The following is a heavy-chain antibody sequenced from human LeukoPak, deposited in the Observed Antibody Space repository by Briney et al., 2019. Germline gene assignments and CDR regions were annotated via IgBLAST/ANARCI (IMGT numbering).Heavy chain of an antibody. V-gene: IGHV1-2*02. Sequence: ASVKVSCKASGYTFTDYYLHWVRQAPGQGLEWMGWMNPESGGSSSAQNFQGRVTMTRDTSINTAYMELSRLTSDDTAVYYCARERVSDVPVGVGQDWFDPWGQGTPVTVSS. CDR3: ARERVSDVPVGVGQDWFDP. J-gene: IGHJ5*02. CDR2: MNPESGGS. D-gene: IGHD1-26*01. CDR1: GYTFTDYY.